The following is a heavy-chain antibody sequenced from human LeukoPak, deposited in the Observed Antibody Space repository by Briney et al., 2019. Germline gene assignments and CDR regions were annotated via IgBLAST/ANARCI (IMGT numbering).Heavy chain of an antibody. CDR2: IYSGGST. V-gene: IGHV3-53*01. D-gene: IGHD2/OR15-2a*01. CDR3: ASRDNSFDY. Sequence: GGSVRLSCAANRITDRINYMKCARQAPGKGLEWVSVIYSGGSTYYADSVKGRFTISRDNSKNTLYLQMNSLRVEDTGVYYCASRDNSFDYWGQGTLVTVSS. J-gene: IGHJ4*02. CDR1: RITDRINY.